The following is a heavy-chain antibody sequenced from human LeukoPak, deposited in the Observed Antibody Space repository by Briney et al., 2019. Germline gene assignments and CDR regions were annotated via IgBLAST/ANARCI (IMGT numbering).Heavy chain of an antibody. CDR1: GFTFSNYW. CDR3: ARVTEYSTAGMRY. Sequence: GGSLRLSCAASGFTFSNYWMHWVRQAPGKGLVWVSRISSDGSTTTYADSVKGRFTISRDNAKNTMYLQMNGLRAEDTALYYCARVTEYSTAGMRYWGQGTLATVSS. CDR2: ISSDGSTT. V-gene: IGHV3-74*01. D-gene: IGHD6-13*01. J-gene: IGHJ4*02.